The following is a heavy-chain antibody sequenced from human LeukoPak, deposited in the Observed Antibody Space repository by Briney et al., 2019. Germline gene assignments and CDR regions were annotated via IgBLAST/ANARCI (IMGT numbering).Heavy chain of an antibody. J-gene: IGHJ3*02. V-gene: IGHV4-34*01. Sequence: SETLSLTCAVYGGSFSGYYWSWIRQPPGKGLEWIGEINHSGSTNYNPSLKSRVTISVDTSKNQFSLKLSSVTAADTAVYYCARVRPPNYYDSSGYYPDIWGQGTMVTVSS. CDR2: INHSGST. CDR1: GGSFSGYY. CDR3: ARVRPPNYYDSSGYYPDI. D-gene: IGHD3-22*01.